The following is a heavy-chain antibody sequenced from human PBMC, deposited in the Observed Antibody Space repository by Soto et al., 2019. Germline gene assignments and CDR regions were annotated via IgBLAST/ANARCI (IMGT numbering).Heavy chain of an antibody. CDR2: IYNGGGI. V-gene: IGHV4-4*02. CDR1: GVSVTSKNW. CDR3: AREVSAGHLTFNYKFYGLDV. Sequence: QVQLQESGPGLVKPSGTLSLTCSVSGVSVTSKNWWTWVRQSPGKGLEWIGEIYNGGGINYHPSLKSRATISIDKYKNNFSLNLTSMTVADTAVYFCAREVSAGHLTFNYKFYGLDVWGQGTTVTVSS. D-gene: IGHD3-9*01. J-gene: IGHJ6*02.